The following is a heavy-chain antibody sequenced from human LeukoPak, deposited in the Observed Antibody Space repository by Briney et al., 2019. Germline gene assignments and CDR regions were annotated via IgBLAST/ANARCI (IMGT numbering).Heavy chain of an antibody. Sequence: GGSLRLSCAASGFTVSSNYMSWVRQAPGKGLEWVSVIYSGGSTYYADSVKGRFTISRDNSKNTLYLQMNSLRAEDTAVYYCAKEGTVGYYYYGMDVWGQGTTVTVSS. J-gene: IGHJ6*02. CDR2: IYSGGST. V-gene: IGHV3-66*01. CDR1: GFTVSSNY. D-gene: IGHD1-7*01. CDR3: AKEGTVGYYYYGMDV.